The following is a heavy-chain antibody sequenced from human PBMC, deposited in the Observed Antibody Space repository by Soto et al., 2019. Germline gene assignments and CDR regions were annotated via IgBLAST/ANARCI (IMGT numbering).Heavy chain of an antibody. D-gene: IGHD2-8*01. CDR1: GGSISSSSYY. CDR3: ARLCTNGVCYLDY. Sequence: SETLSLTCTVSGGSISSSSYYWGWIRQPPGKGLEWIGSIYYSGSTYYNPSLKSRVTISVDTSKNQFSLKLSSVTAADTAVYYCARLCTNGVCYLDYWGQGTLVTVSS. J-gene: IGHJ4*02. CDR2: IYYSGST. V-gene: IGHV4-39*01.